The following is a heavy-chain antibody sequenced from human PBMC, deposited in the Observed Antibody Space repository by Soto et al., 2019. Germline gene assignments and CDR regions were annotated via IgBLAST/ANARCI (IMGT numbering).Heavy chain of an antibody. CDR1: GGSISSSSYY. CDR2: IYYSGST. D-gene: IGHD6-13*01. J-gene: IGHJ4*02. Sequence: QLQLQESGPGLVKPSETLSLTCTVSGGSISSSSYYWGWIRQPPGKGLEWIGSIYYSGSTYYNPSLKSRVPLSVDPSKNQFSLNLSSVTAADTAVYYCARHVGAGIAAAGSWGQGTLVTVSS. V-gene: IGHV4-39*01. CDR3: ARHVGAGIAAAGS.